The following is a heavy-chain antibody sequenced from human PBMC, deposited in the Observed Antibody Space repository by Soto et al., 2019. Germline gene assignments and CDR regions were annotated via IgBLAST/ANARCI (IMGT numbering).Heavy chain of an antibody. J-gene: IGHJ4*02. D-gene: IGHD2-15*01. CDR3: ARDRAGYCSGGSCSLFDY. CDR1: GYTFTSYG. Sequence: QVQLVQSGAEVKKPGASVKVSCKASGYTFTSYGISWVRQAPGQGREWMGWISAYNGNTNYAQKLQGRVTMTTDTSTSTAYMELRSLRSDDTAVYYCARDRAGYCSGGSCSLFDYWGQGTLVTVSS. CDR2: ISAYNGNT. V-gene: IGHV1-18*04.